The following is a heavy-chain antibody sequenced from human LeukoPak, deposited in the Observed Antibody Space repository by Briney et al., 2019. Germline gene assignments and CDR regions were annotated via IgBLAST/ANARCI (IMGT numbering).Heavy chain of an antibody. D-gene: IGHD3-10*01. CDR2: IDSSSSYI. J-gene: IGHJ4*02. V-gene: IGHV3-21*01. CDR1: GFTFSSYA. CDR3: AVGLWFGEYDFDY. Sequence: PGGSLRLSCAASGFTFSSYAMSWVRQAPGKGLEWVSVIDSSSSYIWYADSVKGRFTISRDNAKNSLYLQVNSLRAEDTAVYYCAVGLWFGEYDFDYWGQGTLVTVSS.